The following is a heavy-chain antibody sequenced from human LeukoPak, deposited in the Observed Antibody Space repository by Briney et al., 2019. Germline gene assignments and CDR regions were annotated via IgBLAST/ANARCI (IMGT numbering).Heavy chain of an antibody. CDR1: GFTFGDYA. J-gene: IGHJ4*02. D-gene: IGHD3-3*01. Sequence: GGSLRLSCTASGFTFGDYAMSWFRQAPWKGLEWVGFIRSKAYGGTTEYAASVKGRFTISRDDSKSIAYLQMNSLKTEDTAVYYCTRGANYDFWSGPSCDYWGQGTLVTVSS. CDR3: TRGANYDFWSGPSCDY. CDR2: IRSKAYGGTT. V-gene: IGHV3-49*03.